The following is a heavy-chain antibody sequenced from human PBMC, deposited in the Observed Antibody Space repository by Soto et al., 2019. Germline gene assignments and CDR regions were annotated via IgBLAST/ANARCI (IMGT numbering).Heavy chain of an antibody. CDR1: GGSISSSSYY. CDR3: ASLWISVRGVIFLDYYYGMDV. J-gene: IGHJ6*02. V-gene: IGHV4-39*01. Sequence: PSETLSLTCTVSGGSISSSSYYCGWIRQPPGKGLEWIGSIYYSGSTYYNPSLKSRVTISVDTSKNQFSLKLSSVTAADTAVYYCASLWISVRGVIFLDYYYGMDVWGQGTTV. CDR2: IYYSGST. D-gene: IGHD3-10*01.